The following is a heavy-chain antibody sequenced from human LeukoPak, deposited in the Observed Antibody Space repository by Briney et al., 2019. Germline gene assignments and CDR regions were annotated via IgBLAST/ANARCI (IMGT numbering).Heavy chain of an antibody. D-gene: IGHD6-6*01. CDR3: ARWSGSVTARNYYYYMDV. CDR2: IYYTGNT. V-gene: IGHV4-59*08. Sequence: SETLSLTCTVSGGSISNYYWSWIRQSPGKGLEWIGYIYYTGNTNYNPSLESRVIISVDTSKNQFSLKLSSVTAADTAVYYCARWSGSVTARNYYYYMDVWXEGTTVTVSS. CDR1: GGSISNYY. J-gene: IGHJ6*03.